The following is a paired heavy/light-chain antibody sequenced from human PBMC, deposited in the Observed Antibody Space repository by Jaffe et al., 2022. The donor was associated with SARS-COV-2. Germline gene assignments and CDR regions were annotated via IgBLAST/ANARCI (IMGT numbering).Heavy chain of an antibody. J-gene: IGHJ5*02. D-gene: IGHD3-16*01. Sequence: EDQLIESGGGVVQPGGSLNLSCAASGFTFSNYWMSWVRQAPGKGLEYVANIKQDGSATYYVGSVRGRFIISRDNTKNSLYLQMKSLRPEDTAVYYCVRDEGVMWFGRWGRGTLVAVSS. CDR1: GFTFSNYW. CDR3: VRDEGVMWFGR. V-gene: IGHV3-7*01. CDR2: IKQDGSAT.
Light chain of an antibody. Sequence: DVVMTQSPLSLPVTVGQPASISCRSSQGLLYSDKNTHLSWFQQRPGQSPRRLIYKVYARDSGVPDRFSGSGSGTAFTLNISRVEAEDVGIYYCMQGSHWPPTFGGGTKVEIK. J-gene: IGKJ4*01. CDR3: MQGSHWPPT. CDR2: KVY. V-gene: IGKV2-30*01. CDR1: QGLLYSDKNTH.